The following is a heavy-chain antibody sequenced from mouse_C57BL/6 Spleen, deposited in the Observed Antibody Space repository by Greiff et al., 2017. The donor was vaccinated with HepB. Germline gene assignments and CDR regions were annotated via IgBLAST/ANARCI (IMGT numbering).Heavy chain of an antibody. CDR3: TREDGYRAWFAY. Sequence: EVQGVESGEGLVKPGGSLKLSCAASGFTFSSYAMSWVRQTPEKRLEWVAYISSGGDYIYYADTVKGRFTISRDNARNTLYLQMSSLKSEDTAMYYCTREDGYRAWFAYWGQGTLVTVSA. CDR2: ISSGGDYI. D-gene: IGHD2-3*01. V-gene: IGHV5-9-1*02. CDR1: GFTFSSYA. J-gene: IGHJ3*01.